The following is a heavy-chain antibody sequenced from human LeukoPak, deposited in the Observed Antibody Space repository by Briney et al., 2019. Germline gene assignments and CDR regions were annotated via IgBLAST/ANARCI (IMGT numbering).Heavy chain of an antibody. Sequence: ASVKVSCKASGYTFTSYAMNWVRQAPGQGLEWMGWINTNTGNPTYAQGFTGRFVFSLDTSVSTAYLQISSLKAEDTAVYYCVLGYCSGGSCYRFDYWGQGTLVTVSS. V-gene: IGHV7-4-1*02. CDR3: VLGYCSGGSCYRFDY. CDR2: INTNTGNP. J-gene: IGHJ4*02. D-gene: IGHD2-15*01. CDR1: GYTFTSYA.